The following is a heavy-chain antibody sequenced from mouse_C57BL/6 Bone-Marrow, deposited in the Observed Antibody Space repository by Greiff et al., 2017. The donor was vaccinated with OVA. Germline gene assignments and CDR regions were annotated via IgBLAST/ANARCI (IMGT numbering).Heavy chain of an antibody. CDR2: SRNKANDYTT. Sequence: EVMLVESGGGLVQSGRSLRLSCATSGFTFSDFYMEWVRQAPGKGLEWIAASRNKANDYTTEYSASVKGRFIVSRDTSQSILYLQMKSLRAEDTAIYYCARDLYGNLDYWGQGTTLTVSS. CDR3: ARDLYGNLDY. J-gene: IGHJ2*01. D-gene: IGHD2-1*01. V-gene: IGHV7-1*01. CDR1: GFTFSDFY.